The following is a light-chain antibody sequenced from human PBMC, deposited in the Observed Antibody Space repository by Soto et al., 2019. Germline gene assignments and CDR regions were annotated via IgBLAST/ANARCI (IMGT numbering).Light chain of an antibody. CDR1: QSLVYSYGNTY. J-gene: IGKJ2*01. Sequence: DVVLTQSPLSLPVTLGQPASISCRSSQSLVYSYGNTYLHWIQQRPGQSPRRLIYKVSIRDSGVPDRFSGSGSGTDFPLKISRVEAEDVGIYYCMRGTPWPPYPFGQGTKRESK. V-gene: IGKV2-30*01. CDR2: KVS. CDR3: MRGTPWPPYP.